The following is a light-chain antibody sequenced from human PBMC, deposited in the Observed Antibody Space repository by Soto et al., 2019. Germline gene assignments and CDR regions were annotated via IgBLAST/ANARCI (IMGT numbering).Light chain of an antibody. V-gene: IGLV2-14*01. CDR2: EVS. CDR3: VSYTSTSPLV. Sequence: QSALTQPASVSGSPGQSITISSTGTGSDVGNYVFVSWYQQYPGKAPKLIIFEVSNRPSGVSDSFSGSKSGSTASLSISGLQSGDEADYYCVSYTSTSPLVFGTGTKLTVL. J-gene: IGLJ1*01. CDR1: GSDVGNYVF.